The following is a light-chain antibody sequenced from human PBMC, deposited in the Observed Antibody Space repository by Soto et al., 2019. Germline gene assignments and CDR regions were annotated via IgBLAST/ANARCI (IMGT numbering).Light chain of an antibody. J-gene: IGLJ1*01. Sequence: QSALTQPASVSGSPGQSITISCTGTSSDVGDNNYVSWYQQHPGKAPKLMIYDVTHRPSGISNRFSGSKSGNTASLTISGLQAEDDAAYYCSSYTSSSTLYVFGTGTKLTVL. V-gene: IGLV2-14*01. CDR1: SSDVGDNNY. CDR2: DVT. CDR3: SSYTSSSTLYV.